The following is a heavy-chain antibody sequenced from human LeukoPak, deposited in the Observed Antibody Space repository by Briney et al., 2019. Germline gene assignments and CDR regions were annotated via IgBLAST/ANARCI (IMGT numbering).Heavy chain of an antibody. J-gene: IGHJ6*03. Sequence: GGSLRLSCAASGFTFSSYWMYWVRQAPGKGLVWVSRINGDGSSTSYADSVKGRFTISRDNAKNTLYLQMNSLRAEDTAVYYCARAGYCTTGVCYSSNYYMDVWGKGTTVTVSS. CDR2: INGDGSST. CDR1: GFTFSSYW. D-gene: IGHD2-8*01. V-gene: IGHV3-74*01. CDR3: ARAGYCTTGVCYSSNYYMDV.